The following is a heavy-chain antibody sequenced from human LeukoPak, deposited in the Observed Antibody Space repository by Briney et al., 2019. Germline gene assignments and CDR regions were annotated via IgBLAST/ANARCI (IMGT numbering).Heavy chain of an antibody. Sequence: GGSLRLSCAASGFSFSSYGMDWVRQVPGKGLEWVSSISSSSSYIYYADSVKGRFTISRDNAKNSLYLQMNSLRAEDTAVYYCARDLGGYYYDSHRWGQGTLVTASS. D-gene: IGHD3-22*01. CDR2: ISSSSSYI. V-gene: IGHV3-21*01. J-gene: IGHJ4*02. CDR1: GFSFSSYG. CDR3: ARDLGGYYYDSHR.